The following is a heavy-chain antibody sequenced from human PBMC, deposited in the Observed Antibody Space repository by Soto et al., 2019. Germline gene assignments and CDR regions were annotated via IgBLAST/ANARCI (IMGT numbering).Heavy chain of an antibody. CDR3: ATAKGYCSGGSCYSIAHDY. CDR1: GYTLTELS. D-gene: IGHD2-15*01. V-gene: IGHV1-24*01. CDR2: FDPEDGET. Sequence: GASVNVSCKVSGYTLTELSMHWVRQAPGKGLEWMGGFDPEDGETIYAQKFQGRVTMTEDTSTDTAYMELSSLRSEDTAVYYCATAKGYCSGGSCYSIAHDYWGQGTLVTVSS. J-gene: IGHJ4*02.